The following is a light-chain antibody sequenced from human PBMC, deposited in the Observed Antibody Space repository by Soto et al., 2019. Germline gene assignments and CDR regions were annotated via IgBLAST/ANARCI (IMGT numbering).Light chain of an antibody. J-gene: IGKJ1*01. CDR2: DAS. Sequence: DIQMTQSPSTLSASVGDSVTITCRASQSVSNWLAWYQQKPGKAPNLLIYDASSLESGVPSRFSGSGSGTEFTLTISSLQPDDFATYSCQQYTPNSRTFGQGTKVEIK. CDR1: QSVSNW. CDR3: QQYTPNSRT. V-gene: IGKV1-5*01.